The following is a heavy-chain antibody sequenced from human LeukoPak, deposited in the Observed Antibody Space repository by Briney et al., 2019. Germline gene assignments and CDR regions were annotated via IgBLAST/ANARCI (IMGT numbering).Heavy chain of an antibody. D-gene: IGHD3-3*01. CDR3: ARVGIRFLEQYYFDY. V-gene: IGHV3-21*01. CDR2: ISSSSSYI. J-gene: IGHJ4*02. Sequence: PGGSLRLSCAASGFTFSSYSMNWVRQAPGKGLEWVSSISSSSSYIYYADSVKGRFTISRDNAKNSLYLQMNSLIAEDTAVYYCARVGIRFLEQYYFDYWGQGTLVTVSS. CDR1: GFTFSSYS.